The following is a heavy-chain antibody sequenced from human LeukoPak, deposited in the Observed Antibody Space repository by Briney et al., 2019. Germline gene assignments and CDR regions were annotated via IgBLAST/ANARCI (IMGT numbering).Heavy chain of an antibody. CDR3: ARDRGTWNDDGFDY. CDR2: IYISGST. Sequence: SETLSLTCTVSGGSISSYYWSWIRQPAGKGLEWIGRIYISGSTNYNPSLKSRVTMSVDTSKNQFSLKLTSVTAADTAVYYCARDRGTWNDDGFDYWGQGTLVTVSS. J-gene: IGHJ4*02. D-gene: IGHD1-1*01. CDR1: GGSISSYY. V-gene: IGHV4-4*07.